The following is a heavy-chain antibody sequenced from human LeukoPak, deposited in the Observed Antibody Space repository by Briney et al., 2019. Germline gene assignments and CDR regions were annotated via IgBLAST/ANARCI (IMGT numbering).Heavy chain of an antibody. D-gene: IGHD1-26*01. CDR2: INAGNGNT. CDR1: GYTFTGYY. V-gene: IGHV1-3*01. CDR3: ARPGQWEPHFDY. Sequence: ASVKVSCKASGYTFTGYYMHWVRQAPGQRLEWMGWINAGNGNTKYSQKFQGRVTITRDTSASTAYMELSSLRSEDTAVYYCARPGQWEPHFDYWGQGTLVTVSS. J-gene: IGHJ4*02.